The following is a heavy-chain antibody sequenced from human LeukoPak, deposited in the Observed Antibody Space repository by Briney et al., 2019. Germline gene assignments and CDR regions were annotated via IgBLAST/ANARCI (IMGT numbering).Heavy chain of an antibody. V-gene: IGHV1-18*01. Sequence: ASVKVSCKASGYTFTSYGISWGRQAPGQGLEWMGWISAYNGNTNYAQKLQGRVTMTTDTSTSTAYMELRSLRSDDTAVYYCARSITHFLEWLLSPYYFDYWGQGTLVTVSS. CDR1: GYTFTSYG. CDR3: ARSITHFLEWLLSPYYFDY. CDR2: ISAYNGNT. D-gene: IGHD3-3*01. J-gene: IGHJ4*02.